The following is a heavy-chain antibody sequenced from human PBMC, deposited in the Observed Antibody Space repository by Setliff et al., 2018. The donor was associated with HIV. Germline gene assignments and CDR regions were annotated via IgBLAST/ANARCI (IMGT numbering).Heavy chain of an antibody. Sequence: GGSLRLSCAASGFTFSSYAMHWVRQAPGKGLEWVAVISYDGSNKYYADSVKGRFTISRDNSKNTLYLQMNGLRAEDTAVYYCARDLLEWELPGNWFDPWGQGTQVTVSS. CDR1: GFTFSSYA. J-gene: IGHJ5*02. V-gene: IGHV3-30-3*01. CDR3: ARDLLEWELPGNWFDP. CDR2: ISYDGSNK. D-gene: IGHD1-26*01.